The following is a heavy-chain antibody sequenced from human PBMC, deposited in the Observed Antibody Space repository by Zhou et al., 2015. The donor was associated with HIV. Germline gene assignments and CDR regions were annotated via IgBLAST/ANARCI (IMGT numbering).Heavy chain of an antibody. CDR2: VWFNGINK. D-gene: IGHD1-7*01. V-gene: IGHV3-33*01. CDR3: AREAWGWNYDFDY. J-gene: IGHJ4*02. Sequence: QVQLVESGGGVVQPGRSLRLSCAASGFTFSNYGIHWVRQAPGKGLEWVAVVWFNGINKYYGDSVQGRFTISRDNSKNTLNLEMNSLRAEDTAVYYCAREAWGWNYDFDYWGQGTVVTVSS. CDR1: GFTFSNYG.